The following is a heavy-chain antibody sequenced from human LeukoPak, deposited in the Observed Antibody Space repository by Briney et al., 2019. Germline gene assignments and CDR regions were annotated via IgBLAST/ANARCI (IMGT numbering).Heavy chain of an antibody. Sequence: PGGFLRLSCAASGFTFSSYSMNWVRQAPGKGLEWVSSISSSSSYIYYADSVKGRFTISRDNAKNSLYLQMNSLRAEDTAVYYCASHYDFWSGYYNYYYYGMDVWGQGTTVTVSS. D-gene: IGHD3-3*01. CDR3: ASHYDFWSGYYNYYYYGMDV. CDR1: GFTFSSYS. J-gene: IGHJ6*02. V-gene: IGHV3-21*01. CDR2: ISSSSSYI.